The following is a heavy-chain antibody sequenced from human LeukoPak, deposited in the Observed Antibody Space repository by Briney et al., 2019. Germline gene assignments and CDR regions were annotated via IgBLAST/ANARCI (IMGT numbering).Heavy chain of an antibody. J-gene: IGHJ4*02. CDR3: ARGDFWSGYSLY. CDR2: IYSGGST. CDR1: GFTVSSNY. V-gene: IGHV3-53*01. Sequence: TGGSLRLSXAASGFTVSSNYMSWVCQPPGKGLEWVSVIYSGGSTYYADSVKGRFTISRDNSKNTLYLQMNSLRAEDTAVYYCARGDFWSGYSLYWGQGTLVTVSS. D-gene: IGHD3-3*01.